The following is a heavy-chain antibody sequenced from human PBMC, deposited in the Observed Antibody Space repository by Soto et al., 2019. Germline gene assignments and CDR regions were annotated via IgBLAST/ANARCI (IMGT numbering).Heavy chain of an antibody. D-gene: IGHD2-15*01. V-gene: IGHV3-33*01. Sequence: QVQLVESGGGVVQPGRSLRLSCAASGFTFSSYGMHWVRQAPGKGLEWVAVIWYDGSNKYYADSVKGRFTISRDNSKNTLYLQMNSLRAEDTAVYSCSRDSVEMPYWGQGTLVTVSS. J-gene: IGHJ4*02. CDR3: SRDSVEMPY. CDR2: IWYDGSNK. CDR1: GFTFSSYG.